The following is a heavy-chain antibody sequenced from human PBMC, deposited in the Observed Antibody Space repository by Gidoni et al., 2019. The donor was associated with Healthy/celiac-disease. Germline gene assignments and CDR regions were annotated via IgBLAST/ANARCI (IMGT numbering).Heavy chain of an antibody. J-gene: IGHJ6*02. CDR3: ASLTIFGVVIIPEYGMDV. Sequence: EVQLVESGGGLVQPGGSLRHSCAAAGFTFSSYWMSWVRQAPGKGLEWVANIKQDGSEKYYVDSVKGRFTISRDNAKNSLYLQMNSLRAEDTAVYYCASLTIFGVVIIPEYGMDVWGQGTTVTVSS. V-gene: IGHV3-7*01. D-gene: IGHD3-3*01. CDR1: GFTFSSYW. CDR2: IKQDGSEK.